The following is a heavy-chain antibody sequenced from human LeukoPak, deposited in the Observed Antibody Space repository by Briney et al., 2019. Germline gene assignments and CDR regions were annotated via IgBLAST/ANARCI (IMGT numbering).Heavy chain of an antibody. D-gene: IGHD3-9*01. CDR2: INPSGGST. CDR3: TRDPSVDYDLLSHWFDP. V-gene: IGHV1-46*01. Sequence: ASVKVSCKASGYTFTSYYMHWVRQAPGEGLEWMGIINPSGGSTSYAQKFQGRVTMTRDTSTSTVYMELSSLRSEDTAVYYCTRDPSVDYDLLSHWFDPWGQGTLLTVSS. CDR1: GYTFTSYY. J-gene: IGHJ5*02.